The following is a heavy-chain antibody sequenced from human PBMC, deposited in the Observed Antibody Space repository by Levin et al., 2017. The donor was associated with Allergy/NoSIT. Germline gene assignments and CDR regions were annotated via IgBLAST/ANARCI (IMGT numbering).Heavy chain of an antibody. V-gene: IGHV4-34*01. CDR2: INHSGST. D-gene: IGHD5-12*01. J-gene: IGHJ4*02. CDR3: ARGFSGYDFGRFDY. Sequence: SRERTGKGLDWIGEINHSGSTNSNPSLKSRVTISVDTSKNQFSLKLSSVTAADTAVYYCARGFSGYDFGRFDYWGQGTLVTVSS.